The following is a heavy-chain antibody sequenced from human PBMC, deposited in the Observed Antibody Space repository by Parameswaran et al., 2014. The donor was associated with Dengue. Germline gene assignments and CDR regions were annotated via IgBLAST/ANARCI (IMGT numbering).Heavy chain of an antibody. CDR3: ARDLKVPAASDYYYYYMDV. V-gene: IGHV3-53*05. D-gene: IGHD2-2*01. CDR2: IYSGGNT. Sequence: VRQMPGKGLEWVSVIYSGGNTYYADSVKGRFTISRDNSKNTLYLQMNSLRAEDTAVYYCARDLKVPAASDYYYYYMDVWGKGTTVTVSS. J-gene: IGHJ6*03.